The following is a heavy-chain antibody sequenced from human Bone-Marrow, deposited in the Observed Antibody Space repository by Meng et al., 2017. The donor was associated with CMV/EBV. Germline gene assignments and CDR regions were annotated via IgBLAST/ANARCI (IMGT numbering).Heavy chain of an antibody. V-gene: IGHV3-30*02. CDR2: IRFDGNNK. D-gene: IGHD5/OR15-5a*01. CDR3: AKDAPSYGVSPSYYYYGMDV. J-gene: IGHJ6*02. CDR1: GFTFSSYG. Sequence: GGSLRLSCAASGFTFSSYGMHWVRQAPGKGLKWVTFIRFDGNNKYYIDSVQGRFTISRDNSKNTLYLQMNSLRPEDTALYYCAKDAPSYGVSPSYYYYGMDVWGQGTTVTVSS.